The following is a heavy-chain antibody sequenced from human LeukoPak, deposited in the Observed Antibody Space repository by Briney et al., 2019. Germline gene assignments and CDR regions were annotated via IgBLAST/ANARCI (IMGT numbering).Heavy chain of an antibody. CDR3: ARIESGWYPLGTEAFDI. CDR1: GGSISSSSYY. CDR2: IYYSGST. Sequence: SQTLSLTCTVSGGSISSSSYYWGWIRQPPGKGLEWIGSIYYSGSTYYNPSLKSRVTISVDTSKNQFSLKLSSVTAADTAVYYCARIESGWYPLGTEAFDIWGQGTMVTVSS. V-gene: IGHV4-39*01. J-gene: IGHJ3*02. D-gene: IGHD6-19*01.